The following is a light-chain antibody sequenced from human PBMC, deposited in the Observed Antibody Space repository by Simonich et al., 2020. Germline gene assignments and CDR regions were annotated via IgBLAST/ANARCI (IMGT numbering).Light chain of an antibody. V-gene: IGLV2-23*02. CDR1: SSDVGGYNH. J-gene: IGLJ2*01. CDR2: DVS. CDR3: CSYAVSSTVV. Sequence: QSALTQPASESGAPGQSITISCTGTSSDVGGYNHVSLYQHHPGKAHKLMIYDVSKRPSWVSNRFSGAKSGNTASLTLSGLQAADEADYCCCSYAVSSTVVFGGGTKLTVL.